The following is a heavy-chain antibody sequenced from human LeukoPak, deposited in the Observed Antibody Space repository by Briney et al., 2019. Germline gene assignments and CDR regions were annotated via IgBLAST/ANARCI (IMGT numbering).Heavy chain of an antibody. CDR1: GFTFSNAW. CDR2: INHSGST. Sequence: PGGSLRLSCTASGFTFSNAWMSWTRQPPGKGLEWIGEINHSGSTNYNPSLKSRVTISVDTSKNQFSLKLSSVTAADTAVYYCAYVTRAGTVDYWGQGTLVTVSS. D-gene: IGHD6-13*01. CDR3: AYVTRAGTVDY. J-gene: IGHJ4*02. V-gene: IGHV4-34*08.